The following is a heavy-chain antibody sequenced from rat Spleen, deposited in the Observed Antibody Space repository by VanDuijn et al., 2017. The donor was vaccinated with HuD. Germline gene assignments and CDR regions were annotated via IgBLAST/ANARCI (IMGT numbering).Heavy chain of an antibody. V-gene: IGHV2-13*01. J-gene: IGHJ2*01. CDR1: GFSLTSNG. CDR2: IWGNGSP. CDR3: ARADIGAIYTDGI. Sequence: QVQVKESGPGLVQPSQTLSLIRSVSGFSLTSNGVSWVRQPPGKGLEWMGVIWGNGSPNYNSALKSRLSISRDTSKSQVYLKMNSLQTEDTATYYCARADIGAIYTDGIWGQGVMVTVSS. D-gene: IGHD1-2*01.